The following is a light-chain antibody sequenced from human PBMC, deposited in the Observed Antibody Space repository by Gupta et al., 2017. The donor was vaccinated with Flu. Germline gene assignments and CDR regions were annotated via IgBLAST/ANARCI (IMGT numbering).Light chain of an antibody. Sequence: SYELTQPPSVSVSPGQTATITCSGDALPKKYAYWYQQKSGQAPVLVIYEDTKRPTGIPERFSGSTSGTVATLTIRGAQVEDEADYYCYSTDSSNNHRVFGGGTKLTVL. J-gene: IGLJ2*01. CDR2: EDT. CDR3: YSTDSSNNHRV. V-gene: IGLV3-10*01. CDR1: ALPKKY.